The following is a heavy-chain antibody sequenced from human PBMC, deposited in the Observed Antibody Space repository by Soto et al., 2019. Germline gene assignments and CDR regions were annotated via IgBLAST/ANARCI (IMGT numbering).Heavy chain of an antibody. D-gene: IGHD3-3*01. CDR1: GFTFSNFG. J-gene: IGHJ3*02. Sequence: QVQLVESGGGVVQPGRSLRLSCAASGFTFSNFGMHWVRQAPGKGLEWVAVIWYDGSDKNYADSVKGRFTITRDNSKNTLYLQMNSLRAEDTAVYYCARDTGVVIPDAFDIWGQGTMVTVSS. CDR2: IWYDGSDK. CDR3: ARDTGVVIPDAFDI. V-gene: IGHV3-33*01.